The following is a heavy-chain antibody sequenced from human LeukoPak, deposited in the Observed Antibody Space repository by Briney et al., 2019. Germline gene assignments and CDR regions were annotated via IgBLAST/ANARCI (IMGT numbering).Heavy chain of an antibody. Sequence: LESLSLTCTVSGGSISVYYCSCIRPPPGEALEWIGYIYNSVSTNYNPSLTSRLSISVDTSKNQFSLKLSSVTAADTAVYYCARDRELGYWGQGTLVTVSS. V-gene: IGHV4-59*01. CDR2: IYNSVST. CDR1: GGSISVYY. D-gene: IGHD3-10*01. J-gene: IGHJ4*02. CDR3: ARDRELGY.